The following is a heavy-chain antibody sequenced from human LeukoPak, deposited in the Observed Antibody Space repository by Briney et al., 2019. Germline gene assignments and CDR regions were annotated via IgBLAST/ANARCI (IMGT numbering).Heavy chain of an antibody. J-gene: IGHJ6*02. V-gene: IGHV3-23*01. D-gene: IGHD2-15*01. Sequence: GGSLRLSCAASGFTLSSYAMSWVRQAPGKGLEWVSVICSSGSNRYYADSVKGRFTISRDDSKNTLYLQIDSLRAEDTAVYYCAKGSGGSCYSGMDVWGQGTTVTVSS. CDR1: GFTLSSYA. CDR2: ICSSGSNR. CDR3: AKGSGGSCYSGMDV.